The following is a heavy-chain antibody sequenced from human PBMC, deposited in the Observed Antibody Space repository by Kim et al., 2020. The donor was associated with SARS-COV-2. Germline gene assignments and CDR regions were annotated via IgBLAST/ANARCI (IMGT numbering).Heavy chain of an antibody. J-gene: IGHJ5*02. Sequence: SETLSLTCTVSGGSISSGGYYWSWIRQHPGKGLEWIGYIYYSGSTYYNPSLKSRVTISVDTSKNQFSLKLSSVTAADTAVYYCARDRQGYYDILTGHTPQGWCDPWGQGTLVTVSS. V-gene: IGHV4-31*03. CDR1: GGSISSGGYY. CDR3: ARDRQGYYDILTGHTPQGWCDP. D-gene: IGHD3-9*01. CDR2: IYYSGST.